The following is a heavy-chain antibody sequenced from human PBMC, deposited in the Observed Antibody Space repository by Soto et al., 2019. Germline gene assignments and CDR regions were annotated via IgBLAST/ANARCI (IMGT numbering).Heavy chain of an antibody. CDR1: GYTFTGYY. V-gene: IGHV1-2*02. J-gene: IGHJ4*02. Sequence: ASVKVSCKASGYTFTGYYMHWVRQAPGQGLEWMGWINPNSGGTNYAQKFQGRVTMTRDTSISTAYMELSRLRSDDTAVYYCARVSSQYYYDSSGYYYWGQGTLVTVPS. CDR3: ARVSSQYYYDSSGYYY. D-gene: IGHD3-22*01. CDR2: INPNSGGT.